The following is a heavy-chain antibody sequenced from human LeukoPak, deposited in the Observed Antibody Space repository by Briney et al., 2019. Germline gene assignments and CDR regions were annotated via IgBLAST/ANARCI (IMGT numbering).Heavy chain of an antibody. CDR3: ARATNYDFWSGYHPYFDY. D-gene: IGHD3-3*01. V-gene: IGHV3-7*01. Sequence: SGGSLRLSCAASGFTFSSYWMSWVRQAPGKGLEWVANIKQDGSEKYYVDSVKGRFTISGDNAKNSLYLQMNSLRAEDTAVYYCARATNYDFWSGYHPYFDYWGQGTLVTVSS. CDR2: IKQDGSEK. J-gene: IGHJ4*02. CDR1: GFTFSSYW.